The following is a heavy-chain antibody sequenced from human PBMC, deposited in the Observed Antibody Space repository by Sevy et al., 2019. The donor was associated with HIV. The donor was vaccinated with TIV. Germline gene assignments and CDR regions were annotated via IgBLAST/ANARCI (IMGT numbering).Heavy chain of an antibody. CDR3: ARGPFTTYYDILTGYYKRYYYYYGMDV. V-gene: IGHV1-8*01. Sequence: ASVKVSCKASGYTFTSYDINWVRQATGQGLEWMGWMNPNSGNTGYAQKFQGRVTMTRNTSISTAYMELSSLRSEDTAVYYCARGPFTTYYDILTGYYKRYYYYYGMDVWGQGTTVTVSS. D-gene: IGHD3-9*01. J-gene: IGHJ6*02. CDR1: GYTFTSYD. CDR2: MNPNSGNT.